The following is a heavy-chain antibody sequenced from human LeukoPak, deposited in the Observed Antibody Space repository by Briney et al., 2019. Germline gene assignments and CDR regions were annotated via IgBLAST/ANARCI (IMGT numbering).Heavy chain of an antibody. V-gene: IGHV3-9*01. CDR2: ISWNSGSI. CDR1: GSTFDDYA. Sequence: PGRSLRLSCAASGSTFDDYAMHWVRQAPGKGLEWISGISWNSGSIGYADSVKGRFTISRDNAENSLYLQMNSLRAEDTALYYCAKESQYSSSFDYWGQGTLVTVSS. CDR3: AKESQYSSSFDY. D-gene: IGHD6-13*01. J-gene: IGHJ4*02.